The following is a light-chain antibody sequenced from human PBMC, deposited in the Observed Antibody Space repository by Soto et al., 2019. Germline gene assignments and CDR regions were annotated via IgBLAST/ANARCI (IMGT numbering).Light chain of an antibody. Sequence: EIVLTQSPATLSLSPGERATLSCRASQSVGTYLAWYQQKPGQAPRLLIYDASNRATGIPARFSGSGSGTDFTLTISGLEPEDFAVYYCQQRGSWPPLTFGGGTKVEIK. J-gene: IGKJ4*01. CDR3: QQRGSWPPLT. CDR2: DAS. V-gene: IGKV3-11*01. CDR1: QSVGTY.